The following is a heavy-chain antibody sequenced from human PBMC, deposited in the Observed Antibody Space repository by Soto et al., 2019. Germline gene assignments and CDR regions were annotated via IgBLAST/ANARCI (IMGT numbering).Heavy chain of an antibody. V-gene: IGHV1-69*12. Sequence: QVQLLQSGAEVKKPGSSVRVSCEASGGTFRTYAMSWVRQAPGQGIEWMGEIIPIFGKVNYAQKFQGRVTITADESTTTVYMDLRSLTSEDTAVYYCAKGAVAGTPTSYYYYGMDVWGQGTTVTVS. CDR3: AKGAVAGTPTSYYYYGMDV. D-gene: IGHD6-19*01. CDR2: IIPIFGKV. J-gene: IGHJ6*02. CDR1: GGTFRTYA.